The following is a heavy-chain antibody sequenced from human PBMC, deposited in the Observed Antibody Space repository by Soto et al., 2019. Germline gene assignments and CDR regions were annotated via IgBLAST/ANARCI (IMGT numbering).Heavy chain of an antibody. CDR3: ARDYYDGNPGWFDP. CDR2: INHSGST. D-gene: IGHD3-22*01. J-gene: IGHJ5*02. V-gene: IGHV4-34*01. Sequence: SETLSLTCAVYGGSFSGYYWTWIRQPPGTGLEWIGEINHSGSTNYNPSLKSRVTISVDTSKNQFSLKLTSVTAADTGVYYCARDYYDGNPGWFDPWGQGTLVTVSS. CDR1: GGSFSGYY.